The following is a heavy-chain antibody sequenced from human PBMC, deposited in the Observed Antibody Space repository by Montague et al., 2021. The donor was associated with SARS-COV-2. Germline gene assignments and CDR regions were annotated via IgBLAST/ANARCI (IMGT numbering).Heavy chain of an antibody. D-gene: IGHD6-6*01. J-gene: IGHJ6*02. CDR3: ARELVRYYYGMDV. CDR2: IWYDGSNK. Sequence: SRSLSLSASGFTFSSYGMHWVRQAPGKGLEWVAVIWYDGSNKYYADSVKGRFTISRDNSKNTLYLQMNSLRAEDTAVYYCARELVRYYYGMDVWGQGTTVTVSS. V-gene: IGHV3-33*01. CDR1: GFTFSSYG.